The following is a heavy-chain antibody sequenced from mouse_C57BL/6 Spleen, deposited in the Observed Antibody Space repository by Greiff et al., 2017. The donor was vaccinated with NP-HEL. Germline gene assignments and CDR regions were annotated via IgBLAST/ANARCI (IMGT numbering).Heavy chain of an antibody. J-gene: IGHJ2*01. V-gene: IGHV5-16*01. CDR3: ARRRIYDGYVFDY. D-gene: IGHD2-3*01. CDR1: GFTFSDYY. Sequence: EVKLMESAGGLVQPGSSMKLSCTASGFTFSDYYMAWVRQVPEKGLEWVANINYDGSSTYYLDSLKSRFIISRDNAKNILYLQMSSLKSEDTATYYCARRRIYDGYVFDYWGQGTTLTVSS. CDR2: INYDGSST.